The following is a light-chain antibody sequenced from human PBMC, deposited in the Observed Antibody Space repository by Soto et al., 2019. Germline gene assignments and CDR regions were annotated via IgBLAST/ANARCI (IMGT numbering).Light chain of an antibody. CDR1: QSVSNNY. J-gene: IGKJ1*01. CDR3: QQYGSSGT. Sequence: LSPGPGTLSLSPGARATLSCRASQSVSNNYLAWYQQKPGQAPRLLIYGASNRATGIPDRFSGSGSGTDFTLTISRLEPEDFAVYYCQQYGSSGTFGQGTKVDIK. CDR2: GAS. V-gene: IGKV3-20*01.